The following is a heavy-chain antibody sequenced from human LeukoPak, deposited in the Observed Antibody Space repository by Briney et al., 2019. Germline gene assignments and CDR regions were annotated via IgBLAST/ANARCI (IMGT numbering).Heavy chain of an antibody. V-gene: IGHV4-59*01. J-gene: IGHJ4*02. CDR2: IYYSGST. Sequence: SETLSLTCTVSGGSISSYYWSWIRQPPGKGLEWIGYIYYSGSTNYNPSLKSRVTISVDTSKNQFSLKLSSVTAVDTAVYYCAKDQQLVGYFDYWGQGTLVTVSS. CDR1: GGSISSYY. CDR3: AKDQQLVGYFDY. D-gene: IGHD6-13*01.